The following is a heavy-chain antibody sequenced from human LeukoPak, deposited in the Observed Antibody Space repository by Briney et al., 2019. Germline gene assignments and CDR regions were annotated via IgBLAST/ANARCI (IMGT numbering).Heavy chain of an antibody. CDR3: AREGEGYGAWFDP. CDR1: GGSISSYY. J-gene: IGHJ5*02. D-gene: IGHD5-18*01. V-gene: IGHV4-59*01. CDR2: IYYSGST. Sequence: PSETLSLTCTVSGGSISSYYWSWIRQPPGKGLEWIGYIYYSGSTNYNPSLKSRVTISVDTSKNQFSLKLSSVTAADTAVYYCAREGEGYGAWFDPWRQGTLVTVSS.